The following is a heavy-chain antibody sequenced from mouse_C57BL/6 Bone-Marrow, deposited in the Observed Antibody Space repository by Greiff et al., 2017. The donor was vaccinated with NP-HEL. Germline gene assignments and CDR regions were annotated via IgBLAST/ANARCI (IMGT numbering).Heavy chain of an antibody. J-gene: IGHJ3*01. CDR3: ARHRPFAY. V-gene: IGHV5-12*01. Sequence: EVKLMESGGGLVQPGGSLKLSCAASGFTFSDYYMYWVRQTPEKRLEWVAYISNGGGSTYYPDTVKGRFTISRDNAKNTLYLQMSRLKSEDTAMYYCARHRPFAYWGQGTLVTVSA. CDR1: GFTFSDYY. CDR2: ISNGGGST.